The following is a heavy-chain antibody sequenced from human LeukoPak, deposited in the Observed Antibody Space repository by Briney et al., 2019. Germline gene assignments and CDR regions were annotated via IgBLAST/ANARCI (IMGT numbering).Heavy chain of an antibody. V-gene: IGHV3-15*01. CDR1: GFTFSNAW. D-gene: IGHD3-9*01. CDR2: IKSKTDGGTT. J-gene: IGHJ4*02. CDR3: TTEGWDILTGYNGDY. Sequence: MTGGSLRLSCAASGFTFSNAWMSWVRQAPGKGLEWVGRIKSKTDGGTTDYAAPVKGRFTISRDDSKNTLYLQMNSLKTEDTAVYYCTTEGWDILTGYNGDYWGQGTLVTVSS.